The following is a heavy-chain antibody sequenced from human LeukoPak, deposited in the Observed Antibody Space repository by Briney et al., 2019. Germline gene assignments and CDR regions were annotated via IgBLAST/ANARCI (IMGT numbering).Heavy chain of an antibody. V-gene: IGHV3-23*01. D-gene: IGHD6-19*01. J-gene: IGHJ5*02. Sequence: TGGSLRLSCAASGFTFSSYAMSWVRQAPGKGLEWVSAISGSGGSTYYADSVKGRFTISRDNSKNTLYLQMNSLRAEDTAVYYCAKAGGYSSGRRGVWFDRWVGGTLVGVCS. CDR2: ISGSGGST. CDR3: AKAGGYSSGRRGVWFDR. CDR1: GFTFSSYA.